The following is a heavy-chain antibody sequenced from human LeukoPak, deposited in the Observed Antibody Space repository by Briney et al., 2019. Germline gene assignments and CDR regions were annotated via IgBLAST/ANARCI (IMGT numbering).Heavy chain of an antibody. Sequence: SVKVSCKASGGTFSSYAISWVRQAPGQGLEWMGGIIPIFGTANYAQKFQGRVTITADESTSTAYRELSSLRSEDTAVYYCARVPLGRFLLHYYGMDVWGQGTTVTVSS. V-gene: IGHV1-69*13. D-gene: IGHD3-3*01. CDR3: ARVPLGRFLLHYYGMDV. CDR2: IIPIFGTA. J-gene: IGHJ6*02. CDR1: GGTFSSYA.